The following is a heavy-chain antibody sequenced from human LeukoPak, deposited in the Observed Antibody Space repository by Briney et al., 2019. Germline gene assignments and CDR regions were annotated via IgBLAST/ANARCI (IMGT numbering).Heavy chain of an antibody. D-gene: IGHD3-22*01. CDR2: IVVGSGNT. J-gene: IGHJ3*02. V-gene: IGHV1-58*02. CDR1: GFTFTSSA. Sequence: SVKVSCKASGFTFTSSAMQWVRQARGQRLEWIGWIVVGSGNTNYAQKFQERVTITRDMSTSTAYMELSSLRSEDTAVYYCAAVTGAYYYDSSGYADAFDIWGQGTMVTVSS. CDR3: AAVTGAYYYDSSGYADAFDI.